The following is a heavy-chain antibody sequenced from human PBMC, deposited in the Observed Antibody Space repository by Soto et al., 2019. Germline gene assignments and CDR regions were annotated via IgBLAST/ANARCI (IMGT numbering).Heavy chain of an antibody. V-gene: IGHV1-18*01. J-gene: IGHJ3*02. CDR3: ASFSSRLGSSEFNGFYI. CDR1: GYTFTSYG. D-gene: IGHD2-15*01. CDR2: ISAYNGNT. Sequence: ASVKVSCKASGYTFTSYGISWVRQAPGQGLEWMGWISAYNGNTNYAQKLQGRVTMTTDTSTSTAYMELRSLRSDDTAVYYCASFSSRLGSSEFNGFYIWGKETMVPVSS.